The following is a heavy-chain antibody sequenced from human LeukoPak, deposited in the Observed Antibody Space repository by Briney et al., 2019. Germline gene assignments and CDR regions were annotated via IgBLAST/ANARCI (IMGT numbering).Heavy chain of an antibody. Sequence: ASVKVSCKASGGTFSSYAISWVRQAPGQGPEWMGGIIPIFGSVNNAQKFQGRVTITADESTSTAYMELSSLRAEDTAVYYCATPGYCSSTSCHSKYYYYGMDVWGQGTTVTVS. D-gene: IGHD2-2*02. CDR3: ATPGYCSSTSCHSKYYYYGMDV. V-gene: IGHV1-69*13. CDR2: IIPIFGSV. J-gene: IGHJ6*02. CDR1: GGTFSSYA.